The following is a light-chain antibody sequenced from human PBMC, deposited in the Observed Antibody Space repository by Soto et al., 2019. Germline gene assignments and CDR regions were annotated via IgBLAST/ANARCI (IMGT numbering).Light chain of an antibody. CDR2: GAS. CDR1: QSVSSSY. V-gene: IGKV3-20*01. Sequence: EIVLTQSPGTLSLSPGERATLSCRASQSVSSSYLAWYQQKPGQAPRLLIYGASSRATGIPDRFSGSGSGTDFTLTISRLEPEDFAVYYCQQYGCSPLFGGGTKVEIK. J-gene: IGKJ4*01. CDR3: QQYGCSPL.